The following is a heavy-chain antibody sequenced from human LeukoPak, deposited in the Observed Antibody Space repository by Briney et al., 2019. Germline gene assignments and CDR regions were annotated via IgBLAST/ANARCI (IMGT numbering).Heavy chain of an antibody. J-gene: IGHJ4*02. D-gene: IGHD1-1*01. CDR1: GFTLRNYA. Sequence: TGGSLRLSCVASGFTLRNYAMTWVRQAPGKGLEWVANIKQDGSEKYYVDSVKGRFTISRDNAKNSLYLQMNSLRAEDTAVYYCARDKRGAADYWGQGTLVTVSS. CDR2: IKQDGSEK. CDR3: ARDKRGAADY. V-gene: IGHV3-7*01.